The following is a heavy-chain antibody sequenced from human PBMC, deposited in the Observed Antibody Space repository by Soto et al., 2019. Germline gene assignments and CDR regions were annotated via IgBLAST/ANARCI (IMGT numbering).Heavy chain of an antibody. V-gene: IGHV1-46*02. J-gene: IGHJ4*02. CDR2: INPSGGST. Sequence: ASVKVACTASGYTLYSYAIAWVRQAPGQRLEWMGWINPSGGSTSYAQKFQGRVTMTRDTSTSTVYMELSSLRSEDTAVYYCARDYESFDYWGQGTLVTVS. CDR1: GYTLYSYA. D-gene: IGHD3-3*01. CDR3: ARDYESFDY.